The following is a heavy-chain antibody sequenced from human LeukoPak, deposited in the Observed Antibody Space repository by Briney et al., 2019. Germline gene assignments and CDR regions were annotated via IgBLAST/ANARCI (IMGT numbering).Heavy chain of an antibody. CDR1: GFTFSSYW. CDR2: IKQDGSEK. V-gene: IGHV3-7*01. CDR3: ARTIAAAGTGFDY. Sequence: GGSLRLSCAASGFTFSSYWMSWVRQAPGKGLEWVANIKQDGSEKYYVDSVKGRFTISRDNAKNSLYLQMNSLRAEDTAVYYCARTIAAAGTGFDYWGQGTLVTVSS. D-gene: IGHD6-13*01. J-gene: IGHJ4*02.